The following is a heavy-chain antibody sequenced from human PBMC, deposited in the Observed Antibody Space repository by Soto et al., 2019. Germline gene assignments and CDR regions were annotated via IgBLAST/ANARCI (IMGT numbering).Heavy chain of an antibody. CDR2: ISAYNGNT. Sequence: ASVKTACKTSACTFTRYSIIWVRQSPGQGLEWMGWISAYNGNTNYAQKLQGRVTMTTDTSTSTAYMELRSLRSDDTAVYYCARVGMTTVTTCDYWGQGTLVTVFS. CDR1: ACTFTRYS. J-gene: IGHJ4*02. D-gene: IGHD4-17*01. CDR3: ARVGMTTVTTCDY. V-gene: IGHV1-18*01.